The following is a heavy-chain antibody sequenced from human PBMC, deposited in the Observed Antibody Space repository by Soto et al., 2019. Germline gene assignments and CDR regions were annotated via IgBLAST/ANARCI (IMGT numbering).Heavy chain of an antibody. V-gene: IGHV3-30*03. J-gene: IGHJ4*02. D-gene: IGHD4-17*01. CDR2: ISYDGNNK. CDR3: ARGPSYSDSYFDH. Sequence: PGGSLRISCAASEFTFSNYAMHWVRQAPGKGLQWLAVISYDGNNKYYADSVEGRFTISRDNSKNTVYLQMNSLRLEDTAVYYCARGPSYSDSYFDHWGQGTLVTVSS. CDR1: EFTFSNYA.